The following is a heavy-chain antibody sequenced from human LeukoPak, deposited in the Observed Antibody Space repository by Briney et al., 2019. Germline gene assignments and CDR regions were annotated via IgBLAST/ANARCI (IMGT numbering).Heavy chain of an antibody. CDR3: ARGHGWFDP. CDR2: IEQYGSEK. CDR1: GFSFSDSW. V-gene: IGHV3-7*05. Sequence: GVSLRLSCAASGFSFSDSWMTWVRQAPGKGLEWVANIEQYGSEKNYVDSVKGRFTISRDNAKNSLYLQMNILRAEDTAVYYCARGHGWFDPWGQGTLVTVSS. J-gene: IGHJ5*02.